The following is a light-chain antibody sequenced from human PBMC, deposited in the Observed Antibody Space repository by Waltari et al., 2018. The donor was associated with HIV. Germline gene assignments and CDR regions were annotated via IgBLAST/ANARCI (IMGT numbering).Light chain of an antibody. V-gene: IGKV3-15*01. CDR2: STS. J-gene: IGKJ2*01. CDR3: QQYYGKSPMYT. Sequence: EIVMTQSPVTPSVSPGDSATLSCRASQNIDRDLAWYHQRPGQAPSLLLFSTSTRSFNVPARFSGSGYGTEFSLTINSLQSEDSGIYYCQQYYGKSPMYTFGQGTKVDIK. CDR1: QNIDRD.